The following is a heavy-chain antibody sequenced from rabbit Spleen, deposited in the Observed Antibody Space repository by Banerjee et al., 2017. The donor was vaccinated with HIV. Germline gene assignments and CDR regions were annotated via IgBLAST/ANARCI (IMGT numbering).Heavy chain of an antibody. V-gene: IGHV1S7*01. CDR2: IDPVFGSA. CDR1: EFDFNNYY. D-gene: IGHD8-1*01. CDR3: ARDTASSFSSYGMDL. Sequence: QLKESGGGLVQPGGSLKLSCKASEFDFNNYYVSWVRQAPGKGLEWIGYIDPVFGSAYYANWVSGRFTLSSHNAQNTLYLQLNSLTAADTATYFCARDTASSFSSYGMDLWGPGTLVTVS. J-gene: IGHJ6*01.